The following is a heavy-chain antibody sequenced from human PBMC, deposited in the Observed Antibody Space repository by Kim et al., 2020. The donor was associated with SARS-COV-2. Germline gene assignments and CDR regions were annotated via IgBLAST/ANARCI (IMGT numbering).Heavy chain of an antibody. V-gene: IGHV4-31*03. D-gene: IGHD3-22*01. Sequence: SETLSLTCTVSGGSISSGGYYWSWIRQHPGKGLEWIGYIYYSGSTYYNPSLKSRVTISVDTSKNQFSLKMSSVTAADTAVYYCARDAPYYYDSSGYEWDWFDPWGQGTMVTVSS. CDR1: GGSISSGGYY. CDR3: ARDAPYYYDSSGYEWDWFDP. CDR2: IYYSGST. J-gene: IGHJ5*02.